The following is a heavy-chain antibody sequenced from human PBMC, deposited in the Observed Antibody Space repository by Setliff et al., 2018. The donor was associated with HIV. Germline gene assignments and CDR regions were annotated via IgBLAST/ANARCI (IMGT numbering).Heavy chain of an antibody. V-gene: IGHV4-31*03. CDR3: ARAVAASATSVVDY. Sequence: PSETLSLTCTVSGGSISTGGYYWSWIRQHPGKGLEWIGYIYNSGGTYYNPSLKSRITMSIDTSKNQFSLKLNSVTAADTAVYYCARAVAASATSVVDYWGQGIQVTVSS. J-gene: IGHJ4*02. D-gene: IGHD6-13*01. CDR1: GGSISTGGYY. CDR2: IYNSGGT.